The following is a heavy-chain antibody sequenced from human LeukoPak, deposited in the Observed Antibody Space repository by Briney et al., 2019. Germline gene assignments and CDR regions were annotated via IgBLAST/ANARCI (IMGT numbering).Heavy chain of an antibody. J-gene: IGHJ4*02. D-gene: IGHD6-13*01. Sequence: GGSLRLSCAASEFIFSGYWMNWVRQAPGKGLEWVANIKQDGSEKQYVDSVRGRFTISRDNAQNSLYLQMNSLRVEDTAAYYCARDGFVGAADYWGQGTLVTVSS. V-gene: IGHV3-7*01. CDR3: ARDGFVGAADY. CDR1: EFIFSGYW. CDR2: IKQDGSEK.